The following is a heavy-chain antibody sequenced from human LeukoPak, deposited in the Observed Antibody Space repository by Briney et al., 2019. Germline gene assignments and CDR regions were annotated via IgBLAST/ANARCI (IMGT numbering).Heavy chain of an antibody. J-gene: IGHJ6*03. CDR1: GGSIRSFY. Sequence: SETLSLTCTVSGGSIRSFYWSWIRQPPGKGLEWIGYIFYSGSTTYNPSLKSRVTMSVDTSKSQFSLRLSSVTAADTAVYYCARRNYYYYMDVWGKGTTVTVSS. CDR2: IFYSGST. CDR3: ARRNYYYYMDV. V-gene: IGHV4-59*01.